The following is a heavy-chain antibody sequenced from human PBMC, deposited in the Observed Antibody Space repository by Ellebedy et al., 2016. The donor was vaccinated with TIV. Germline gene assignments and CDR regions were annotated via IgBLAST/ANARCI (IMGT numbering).Heavy chain of an antibody. CDR1: GFTFSSYS. CDR3: ARALDIVAPFDY. V-gene: IGHV3-21*01. CDR2: ISSSSSYI. D-gene: IGHD5-12*01. Sequence: GGSLRLXCAASGFTFSSYSMNWVRQAPGKGLEWVSSISSSSSYIYYADSVKGRFTISRDNAKNSLYLQMNSLRAEDTAVYYCARALDIVAPFDYWGQGTLVTVSS. J-gene: IGHJ4*02.